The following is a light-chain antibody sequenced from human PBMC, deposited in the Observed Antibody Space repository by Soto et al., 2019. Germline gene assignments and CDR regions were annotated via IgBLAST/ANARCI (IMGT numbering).Light chain of an antibody. CDR3: QQYASSLT. Sequence: EILLTQSPDSLSLSPGDRATLSFRASQSFSSTFFAWYQQKPGQAPRLLIYGASNRATGSPDRFSGSGAGTYLTLTISRLEPEDFAVYYWQQYASSLTFGKGTTVEIK. V-gene: IGKV3-20*01. CDR2: GAS. J-gene: IGKJ1*01. CDR1: QSFSSTF.